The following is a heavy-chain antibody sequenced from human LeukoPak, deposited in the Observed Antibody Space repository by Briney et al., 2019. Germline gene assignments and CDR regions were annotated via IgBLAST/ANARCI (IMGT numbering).Heavy chain of an antibody. D-gene: IGHD3-22*01. J-gene: IGHJ3*02. CDR2: IKQDGSEK. CDR3: ARIYDSSGLYAFDI. CDR1: GCTFSSYW. Sequence: TGGSLRLSCAASGCTFSSYWMSWVRQAPGKGREWVANIKQDGSEKYYVDSVKGRFTISRDNAKNSLYLQMNSLRAEDTPVYYCARIYDSSGLYAFDIWGQGTMVTVSS. V-gene: IGHV3-7*01.